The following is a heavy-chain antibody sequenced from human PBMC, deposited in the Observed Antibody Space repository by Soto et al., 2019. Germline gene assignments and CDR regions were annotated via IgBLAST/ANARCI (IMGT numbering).Heavy chain of an antibody. Sequence: SETLSLTCTVSGGSISSSSYYWGWIRQPPGKGLEWIGSIYYSGSTYYNPSLKSRVTISIDTSKNQLSLNLRSVSAADTAVYYCARGRGEFDAWGQGTPVTVSS. CDR3: ARGRGEFDA. V-gene: IGHV4-39*07. CDR2: IYYSGST. J-gene: IGHJ5*02. D-gene: IGHD2-21*01. CDR1: GGSISSSSYY.